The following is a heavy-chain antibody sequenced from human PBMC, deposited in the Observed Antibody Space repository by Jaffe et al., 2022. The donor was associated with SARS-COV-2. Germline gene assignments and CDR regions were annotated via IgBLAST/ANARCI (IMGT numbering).Heavy chain of an antibody. CDR2: IYHSGST. Sequence: QVQLQESGPGLVKPSETLSLTCTVSGHSISSGYYWGWIRQPPGKGLEWIGSIYHSGSTYYNPSLKSRVTISVDTSNNQFSLKLSSVTAADTAVYYCASAPYYYDSSGAPFDYWGQGTLVTVSS. CDR1: GHSISSGYY. D-gene: IGHD3-22*01. V-gene: IGHV4-38-2*02. J-gene: IGHJ4*02. CDR3: ASAPYYYDSSGAPFDY.